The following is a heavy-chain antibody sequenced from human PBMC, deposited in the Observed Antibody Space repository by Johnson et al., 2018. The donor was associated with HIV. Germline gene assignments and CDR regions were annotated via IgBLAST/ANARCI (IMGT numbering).Heavy chain of an antibody. D-gene: IGHD1-26*01. J-gene: IGHJ3*01. Sequence: QVQLVESGGGVVQPGRSLRLSCAASGFTFSDYAMHWVRQAPGKGLEWVSFIRYDGSNKYYADSVKGRFTVSSDNSKNALCLQMIIRRVEDTPVSSCASGGPLSGSDECCFDVWGQGTRVTVSA. CDR2: IRYDGSNK. CDR1: GFTFSDYA. CDR3: ASGGPLSGSDECCFDV. V-gene: IGHV3-30*02.